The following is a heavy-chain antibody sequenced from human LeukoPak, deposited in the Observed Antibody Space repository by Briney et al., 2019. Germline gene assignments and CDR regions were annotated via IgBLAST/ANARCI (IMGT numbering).Heavy chain of an antibody. CDR3: ASRYSGSYRFDY. V-gene: IGHV1-2*02. J-gene: IGHJ4*02. Sequence: ASVKVSCKASGYAFTGYYMHWVRQAPGQGLEWMGWINPNSGGTNYAQKFQGRVTMTRDTSISTAYMELSRLRSDDTAVYYCASRYSGSYRFDYWGQGTLVTVSS. CDR1: GYAFTGYY. CDR2: INPNSGGT. D-gene: IGHD1-26*01.